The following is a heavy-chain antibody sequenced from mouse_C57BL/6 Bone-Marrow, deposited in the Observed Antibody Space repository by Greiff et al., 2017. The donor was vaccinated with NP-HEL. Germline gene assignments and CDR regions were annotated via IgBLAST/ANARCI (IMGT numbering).Heavy chain of an antibody. D-gene: IGHD4-1*01. V-gene: IGHV1-81*01. CDR2: IYPRSGNT. J-gene: IGHJ2*01. CDR3: ARLTGTGY. CDR1: GYTFTSYG. Sequence: VMLQQSGAELARPGASVKLSCKASGYTFTSYGISWVKQRTGQGLEWIGEIYPRSGNTYYNEKFKGKATLTADKSSSTAYMELRSLTSEDSAVYFCARLTGTGYWGQGTTLTVSS.